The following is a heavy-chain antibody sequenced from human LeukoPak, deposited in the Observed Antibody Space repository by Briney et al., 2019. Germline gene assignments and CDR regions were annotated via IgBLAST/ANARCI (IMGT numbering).Heavy chain of an antibody. V-gene: IGHV3-23*01. Sequence: GSLRLSCAASGFTFSSYAMTWVRQAPGKGLEWVSSISGSGDNTYYADSVKGRFTISRDNSKNTLYLQMNSLRAEDTAVYYCAKAISGSNAVADYWGQGTLVTVSS. CDR2: ISGSGDNT. CDR3: AKAISGSNAVADY. D-gene: IGHD1-26*01. J-gene: IGHJ4*02. CDR1: GFTFSSYA.